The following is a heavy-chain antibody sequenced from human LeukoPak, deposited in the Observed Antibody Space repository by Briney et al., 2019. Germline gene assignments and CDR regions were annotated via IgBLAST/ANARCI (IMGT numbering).Heavy chain of an antibody. CDR3: AKDSYYYGSGSYPLGY. CDR1: GFTFSSHR. J-gene: IGHJ4*02. D-gene: IGHD3-10*01. CDR2: IRYDGSNK. Sequence: GGSLRLSCAASGFTFSSHRMSWVRQAPGKGLEWVAFIRYDGSNKYYADSVKGRFTISRDNSKNTLYLQMNSLRAEDTAVYYCAKDSYYYGSGSYPLGYWGQGTLVTVSS. V-gene: IGHV3-30*02.